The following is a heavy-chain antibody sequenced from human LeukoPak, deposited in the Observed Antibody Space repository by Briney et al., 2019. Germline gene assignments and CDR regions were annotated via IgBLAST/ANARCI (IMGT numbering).Heavy chain of an antibody. CDR3: AARRRDWFDP. V-gene: IGHV4-30-4*08. J-gene: IGHJ5*02. Sequence: LRLSCAASGFIFSNYGMSWVRQPPGKGLEWIGYIYYSGSTYYNPSLKSRVTISVDTSKNQFSLKLSSVTAADTAVYYCAARRRDWFDPWGQGTLVTVSS. CDR1: GFIFSNYG. CDR2: IYYSGST.